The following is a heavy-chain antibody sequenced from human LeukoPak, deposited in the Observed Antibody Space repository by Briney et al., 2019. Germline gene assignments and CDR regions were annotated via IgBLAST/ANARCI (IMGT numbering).Heavy chain of an antibody. D-gene: IGHD6-6*01. Sequence: SETLSLTCTVSGGSISSSNYYWGWIRQPPGKGLEWIGSIYYSGSTYYNPSLKSRVTISVDTSKNQFSLKLSSVTAADTAVYYCWGLWGSSSWEQNRFDPWGQGTLVTVSS. CDR3: WGLWGSSSWEQNRFDP. V-gene: IGHV4-39*07. J-gene: IGHJ5*02. CDR2: IYYSGST. CDR1: GGSISSSNYY.